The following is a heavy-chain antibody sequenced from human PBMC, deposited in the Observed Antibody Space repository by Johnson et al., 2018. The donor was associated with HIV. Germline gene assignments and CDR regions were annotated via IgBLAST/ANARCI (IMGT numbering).Heavy chain of an antibody. V-gene: IGHV3-7*03. CDR1: GFTFSSYW. CDR2: IKQDGNDK. J-gene: IGHJ3*02. D-gene: IGHD6-19*01. CDR3: ARDLAGHNAFDI. Sequence: VHLVESGGGLVQPGGSLRLSCAASGFTFSSYWMSWVRQAPGKGLEWVANIKQDGNDKYYVDSVKGRFTISRDNAKNSLYLQMNSLRAEDTAVYYCARDLAGHNAFDIWGQGTMVTVSS.